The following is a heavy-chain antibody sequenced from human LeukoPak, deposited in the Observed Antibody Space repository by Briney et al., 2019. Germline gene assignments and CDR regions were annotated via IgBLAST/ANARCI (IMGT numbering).Heavy chain of an antibody. CDR2: IPSSGGSN. CDR3: ARDAYGATFDAFDI. V-gene: IGHV3-48*03. J-gene: IGHJ3*02. D-gene: IGHD4-17*01. Sequence: PGGSLRLSCAASGFTFNTYEMNWVRQAPGKGLEWLSYIPSSGGSNYYADSVKGRFTISRGNAKNSLYLQMNSLRVEDTAVYYCARDAYGATFDAFDIWGRGTTVTVSS. CDR1: GFTFNTYE.